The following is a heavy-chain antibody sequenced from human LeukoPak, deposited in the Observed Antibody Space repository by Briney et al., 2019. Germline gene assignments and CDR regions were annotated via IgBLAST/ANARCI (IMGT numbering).Heavy chain of an antibody. V-gene: IGHV4-38-2*02. CDR3: TTGPNYFYFDL. Sequence: PSETLSLTCNVSGRSISRGNYWDWIRQSPGKELEWIGTMLHSGSTYYNPSLSSRVTISVDTSNNQFSLRLNSVTAADTAVYYCTTGPNYFYFDLWGRGTLVTVSS. J-gene: IGHJ2*01. CDR2: MLHSGST. CDR1: GRSISRGNY.